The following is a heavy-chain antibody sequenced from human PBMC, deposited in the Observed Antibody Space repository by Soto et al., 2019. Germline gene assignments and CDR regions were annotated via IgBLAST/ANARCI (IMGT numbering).Heavy chain of an antibody. CDR3: AGDFSGPDCCYGMAV. J-gene: IGHJ6*02. CDR2: IIPILGIA. D-gene: IGHD2-21*02. V-gene: IGHV1-69*08. Sequence: QVQLVQSGAEVKKPGSSVKVSCKASGGTFSSYTISWVRQAPGQGLEWMGRIIPILGIANYAQKFHGRVTITADKSTSTAYMQLTSLRSEHTAVYYCAGDFSGPDCCYGMAVWGQGTTVTVSS. CDR1: GGTFSSYT.